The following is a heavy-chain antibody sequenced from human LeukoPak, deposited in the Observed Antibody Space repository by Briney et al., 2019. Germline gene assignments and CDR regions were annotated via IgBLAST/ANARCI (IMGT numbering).Heavy chain of an antibody. CDR2: MNPNSGNT. Sequence: GASVKVSCKASGYTFTSYDINWVRQATGQGLEWMGWMNPNSGNTGYAQKFQGRVTMTRNTSISTAYMELSSLRSEDTAVYYCALSLTSSQGAFDIWGQGTMVTVSS. CDR1: GYTFTSYD. D-gene: IGHD3-16*02. V-gene: IGHV1-8*01. J-gene: IGHJ3*02. CDR3: ALSLTSSQGAFDI.